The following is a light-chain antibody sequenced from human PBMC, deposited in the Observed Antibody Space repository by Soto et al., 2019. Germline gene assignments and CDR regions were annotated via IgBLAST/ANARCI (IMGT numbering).Light chain of an antibody. CDR3: QQYGSSGT. V-gene: IGKV3-20*01. Sequence: EIVITQSPATRSFSPGERATLSCRASQSVGNNLAWYQQKPGQAPSLLIHGASTRATGIPDRFSGSGSGTDFTLTISRLETEDFAVYYCQQYGSSGTFGQGTKVDIK. J-gene: IGKJ1*01. CDR2: GAS. CDR1: QSVGNN.